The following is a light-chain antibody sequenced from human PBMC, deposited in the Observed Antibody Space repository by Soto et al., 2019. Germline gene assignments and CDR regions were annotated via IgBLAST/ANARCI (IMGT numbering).Light chain of an antibody. Sequence: MVLTKSPGTLTLSPGESAALSCRASQTISNNYLVWYRQKPGQAPRLLIYAVSSRAAGIPDRFSGSGSGTDFALTIARLEPEDSAVYYCQQHSNSPWTFGQGTRVEI. CDR3: QQHSNSPWT. J-gene: IGKJ1*01. CDR1: QTISNNY. V-gene: IGKV3-20*01. CDR2: AVS.